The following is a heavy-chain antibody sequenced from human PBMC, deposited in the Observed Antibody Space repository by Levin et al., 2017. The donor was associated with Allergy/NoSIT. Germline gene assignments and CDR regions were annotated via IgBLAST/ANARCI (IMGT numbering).Heavy chain of an antibody. V-gene: IGHV4-39*01. D-gene: IGHD3-16*01. Sequence: SETLSLTCTVSGGSISSSSYYWGWIRQPPGKGLEWIGSIYYSGSTYYNPSLKSRVTISVDTSKNQFSLKLSSVTAADTAVYYCARHCSLLRLGEFDAFDIWGQGTMVTVSS. CDR1: GGSISSSSYY. CDR3: ARHCSLLRLGEFDAFDI. J-gene: IGHJ3*02. CDR2: IYYSGST.